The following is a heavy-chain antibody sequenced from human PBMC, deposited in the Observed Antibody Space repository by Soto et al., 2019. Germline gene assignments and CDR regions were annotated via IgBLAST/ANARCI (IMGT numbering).Heavy chain of an antibody. CDR3: AKDFDYYGSQTHFDY. D-gene: IGHD3-10*01. CDR2: IWYDGSNK. V-gene: IGHV3-33*06. CDR1: GFTFSSYG. Sequence: GGSLRLSYAASGFTFSSYGMHWVRQAPDKGLEWVAVIWYDGSNKYYADSVKGRFTISRDNSKNTLYMQMNSLIAEDTAVYYCAKDFDYYGSQTHFDYWGQGTLVTVSS. J-gene: IGHJ4*02.